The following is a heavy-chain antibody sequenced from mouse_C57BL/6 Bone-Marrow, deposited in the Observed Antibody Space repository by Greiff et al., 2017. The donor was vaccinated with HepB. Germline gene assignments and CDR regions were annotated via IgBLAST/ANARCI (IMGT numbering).Heavy chain of an antibody. J-gene: IGHJ1*03. Sequence: VKLVESGPGLVQPSQSLSITCTVSGFSLTSYGVHWVRQSPGKGLEWLGVIWRGGSTDYNAAFMSRLSITKDNTKSQVFFKMNSLQADDTAIYYCANQYGSSWYFDVWGTGTTVTVSS. D-gene: IGHD1-1*01. CDR1: GFSLTSYG. CDR3: ANQYGSSWYFDV. CDR2: IWRGGST. V-gene: IGHV2-5*01.